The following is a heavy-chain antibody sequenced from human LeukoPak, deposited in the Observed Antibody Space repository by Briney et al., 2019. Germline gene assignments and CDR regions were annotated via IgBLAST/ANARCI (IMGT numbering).Heavy chain of an antibody. D-gene: IGHD6-13*01. CDR3: ARGRGIAAAGINYDY. CDR1: GYTFTSYD. CDR2: MNPNSGNT. V-gene: IGHV1-8*01. J-gene: IGHJ4*02. Sequence: ASVKVSCKASGYTFTSYDINWVRQATGQGLEWMGWMNPNSGNTGYAQKFQGRVTMTRNTSISTAYMELSSLRSEGTAVYYCARGRGIAAAGINYDYWGQGTLVTVSS.